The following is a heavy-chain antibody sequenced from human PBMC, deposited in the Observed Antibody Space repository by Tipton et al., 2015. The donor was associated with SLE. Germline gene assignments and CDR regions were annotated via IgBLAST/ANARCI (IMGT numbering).Heavy chain of an antibody. D-gene: IGHD3-3*01. V-gene: IGHV3-49*04. Sequence: TLSLTCAASGFSFGDYVMSWVRQSPGKGLEWVGLIRGKSYGGTTEYAASLKGRFTISRDDSKSIAYLQMNSLKTEDTAVYYCTSSRFLEWLSDSYWGQGTMVTVSS. J-gene: IGHJ4*02. CDR3: TSSRFLEWLSDSY. CDR1: GFSFGDYV. CDR2: IRGKSYGGTT.